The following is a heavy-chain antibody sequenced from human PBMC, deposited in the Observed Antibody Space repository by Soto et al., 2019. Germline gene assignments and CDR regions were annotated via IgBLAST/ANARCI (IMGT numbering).Heavy chain of an antibody. CDR3: SVVTPGYYYGMDV. CDR1: GGSIRDGSYY. CDR2: VYYSGST. Sequence: PSETLSLTCSVSGGSIRDGSYYWGWIRQSPGEGLQWIGTVYYSGSTFYNPSLKSRVTISVDTSKNQFSLKLSSVTAADTAVYYCSVVTPGYYYGMDVWGQGTTVTVSS. D-gene: IGHD2-21*02. V-gene: IGHV4-31*03. J-gene: IGHJ6*02.